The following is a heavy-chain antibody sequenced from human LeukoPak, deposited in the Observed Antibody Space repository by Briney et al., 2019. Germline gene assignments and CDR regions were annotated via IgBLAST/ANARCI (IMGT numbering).Heavy chain of an antibody. Sequence: GASVKVSCKASGYTFTGYYMHWVRQAPGQGLEWMGWINPNSGGTNYAQKLQGRVTMTRDTSISTAYMELSRLRSDDTAVYYCARDRSSGYSYGDFDYWGQGTLVTVSS. V-gene: IGHV1-2*02. CDR1: GYTFTGYY. D-gene: IGHD5-18*01. CDR2: INPNSGGT. CDR3: ARDRSSGYSYGDFDY. J-gene: IGHJ4*02.